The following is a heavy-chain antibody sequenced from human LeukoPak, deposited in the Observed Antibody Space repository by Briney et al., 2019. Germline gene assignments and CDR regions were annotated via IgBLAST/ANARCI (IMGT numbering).Heavy chain of an antibody. V-gene: IGHV3-64*01. J-gene: IGHJ4*02. CDR2: ISSDGGST. Sequence: GGSLRLSCAASGFTFSSYAMHWVRQAPGKGLEYVSAISSDGGSTYYANSVKGRFTISRDNSKNTLYLQMGSLRAEDMAVYYCARGAMVRGVIFPFDYWGQGTLVTVSS. CDR3: ARGAMVRGVIFPFDY. D-gene: IGHD3-10*01. CDR1: GFTFSSYA.